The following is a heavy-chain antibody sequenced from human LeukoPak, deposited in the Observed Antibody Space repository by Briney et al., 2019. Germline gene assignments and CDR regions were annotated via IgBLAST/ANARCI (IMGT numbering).Heavy chain of an antibody. CDR3: ARESSSGWVT. CDR2: ISSSSSYI. J-gene: IGHJ5*02. D-gene: IGHD6-19*01. CDR1: GFTFSSYG. Sequence: GGSLRLSCAASGFTFSSYGMNWVRQAPGKGLEWVSSISSSSSYIYYADSVKGRFTISRDNAKNSLYLQMNSLRAEDTAVYYCARESSSGWVTWGQGTLVTVSS. V-gene: IGHV3-21*01.